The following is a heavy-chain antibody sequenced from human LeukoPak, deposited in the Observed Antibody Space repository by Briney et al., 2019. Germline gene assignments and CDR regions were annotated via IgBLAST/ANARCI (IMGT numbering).Heavy chain of an antibody. V-gene: IGHV1-46*01. D-gene: IGHD3-22*01. CDR2: INPSGGST. CDR3: ARGEYYYDSSGYYSKRYFDY. Sequence: ASVKVSCKASGYTFTSYYMHWVRQAPGQGLEWMGIINPSGGSTSYAQKFQGRVTMTRDTSTSTVYMELSSLRSEDTAVYYCARGEYYYDSSGYYSKRYFDYWGQGTPVTVSS. J-gene: IGHJ4*02. CDR1: GYTFTSYY.